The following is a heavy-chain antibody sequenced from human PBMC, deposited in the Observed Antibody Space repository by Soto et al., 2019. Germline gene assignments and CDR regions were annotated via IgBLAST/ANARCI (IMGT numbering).Heavy chain of an antibody. V-gene: IGHV3-23*01. CDR1: GCTFISYA. CDR2: ISGSGGST. D-gene: IGHD2-15*01. Sequence: PGGSLRLSCAASGCTFISYAMSWVRQAPGKGLEWVSAISGSGGSTYYADSVKGRFTISRDNSKNTLYLQMNSLRAEDTAVYYCAKKRAAKLFGGFDYWGQGTLVTVSS. J-gene: IGHJ4*02. CDR3: AKKRAAKLFGGFDY.